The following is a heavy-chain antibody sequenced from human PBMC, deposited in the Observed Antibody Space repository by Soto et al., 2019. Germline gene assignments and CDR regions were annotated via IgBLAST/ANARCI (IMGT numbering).Heavy chain of an antibody. V-gene: IGHV1-69*13. J-gene: IGHJ4*02. CDR2: IIPIFGTA. CDR1: GGTFSSYA. CDR3: ASLRGPIWWLPFDY. Sequence: GASVKVSCKASGGTFSSYAISWVRQAPGQGLEWMGGIIPIFGTANYAQKFQGRVTITADESTSTAYMELSSLRSEDTAVYYCASLRGPIWWLPFDYWGQGTLVTVSS. D-gene: IGHD5-12*01.